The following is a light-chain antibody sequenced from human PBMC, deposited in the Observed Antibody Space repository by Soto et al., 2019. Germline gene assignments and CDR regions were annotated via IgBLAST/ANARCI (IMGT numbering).Light chain of an antibody. Sequence: EIVLTQSPATLSLSPGERATLSCRASQSVSSYLVWYQQKPGQAPRLLIYDASNRATGIPARFSGSGSGTAFTHTIISLEPEEGEVDYCQHRSSWPITFGGGTKVEIK. CDR1: QSVSSY. CDR2: DAS. V-gene: IGKV3-11*01. J-gene: IGKJ4*01. CDR3: QHRSSWPIT.